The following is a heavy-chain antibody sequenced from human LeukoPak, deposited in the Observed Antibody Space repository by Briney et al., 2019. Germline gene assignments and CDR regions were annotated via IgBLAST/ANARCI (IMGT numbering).Heavy chain of an antibody. Sequence: SEILSLTCAVYGGSFSGYYWSWIRQPPGKGLEWIGSIYYSGSTYYNPSLKSRVTISVDTSKNQFSLKLSSVTAADTAVYYCATQTGYSYGYFDYWGQGTLVTVSS. CDR3: ATQTGYSYGYFDY. CDR2: IYYSGST. D-gene: IGHD5-18*01. V-gene: IGHV4-34*01. CDR1: GGSFSGYY. J-gene: IGHJ4*02.